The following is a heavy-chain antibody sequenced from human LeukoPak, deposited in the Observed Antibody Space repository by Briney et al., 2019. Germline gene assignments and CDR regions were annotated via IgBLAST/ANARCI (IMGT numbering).Heavy chain of an antibody. V-gene: IGHV3-74*01. CDR3: ARVLGVRYFDWLPPRDAFDI. D-gene: IGHD3-9*01. J-gene: IGHJ3*02. CDR1: RFTFSTFW. CDR2: INSDGSST. Sequence: GGSLRLSCAASRFTFSTFWMHWVRQAPGKGLVWVSRINSDGSSTGYADSVKGRFTISRDNSKNTLYLQMNSLRAEDTAVYYCARVLGVRYFDWLPPRDAFDIWGQGTMVTVSS.